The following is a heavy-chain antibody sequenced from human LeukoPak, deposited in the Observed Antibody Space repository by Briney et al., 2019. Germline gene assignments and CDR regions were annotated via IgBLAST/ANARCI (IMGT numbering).Heavy chain of an antibody. CDR2: TSDYNGNT. Sequence: ASGKVSCKASVYTLTSYGISWVRQAPGQGLEWMGWTSDYNGNTNYAQQLQGSVTMTTATSTSTAYMELRSLRSDATAVYYCARGRAIVGATQGAYWGQGPLVTVSS. J-gene: IGHJ4*02. D-gene: IGHD1-26*01. CDR1: VYTLTSYG. CDR3: ARGRAIVGATQGAY. V-gene: IGHV1-18*01.